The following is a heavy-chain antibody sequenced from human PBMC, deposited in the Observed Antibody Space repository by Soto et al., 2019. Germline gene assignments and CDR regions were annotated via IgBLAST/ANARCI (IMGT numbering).Heavy chain of an antibody. V-gene: IGHV3-53*01. Sequence: EVQLLESGGGLIQPGGSLRLSCAASGFTVSSNYMSWVRQAPGKGLEWVSVIYSGGSTYYADSVKGRFTISRDNSKNTLYLQMNSLRAEDTAVYYCARDRVESGYPEYFQHWGHGTLVTVSS. CDR1: GFTVSSNY. CDR3: ARDRVESGYPEYFQH. D-gene: IGHD3-22*01. CDR2: IYSGGST. J-gene: IGHJ1*01.